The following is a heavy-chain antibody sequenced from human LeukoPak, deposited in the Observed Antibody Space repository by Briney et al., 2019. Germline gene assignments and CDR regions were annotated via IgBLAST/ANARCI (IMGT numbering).Heavy chain of an antibody. V-gene: IGHV4-59*01. CDR1: GGSISSYY. CDR3: ASGECSGGSCYALAGY. J-gene: IGHJ4*02. CDR2: IYYSGST. Sequence: SETLSLTCTVSGGSISSYYWSWIRQPPGKGLEWIGYIYYSGSTNYNPSLKSRVPISVDTSRNQFSLKLSSVTAADTAVYYCASGECSGGSCYALAGYWGQGTLVTVSS. D-gene: IGHD2-15*01.